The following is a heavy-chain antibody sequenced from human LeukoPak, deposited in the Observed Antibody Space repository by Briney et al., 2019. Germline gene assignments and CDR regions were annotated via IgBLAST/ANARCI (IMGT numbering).Heavy chain of an antibody. CDR3: ARAPDLDIVVVYDAFDI. CDR2: IYPGDSDT. J-gene: IGHJ3*02. D-gene: IGHD2-2*01. CDR1: GYIFTSYW. Sequence: GASLQISCEGSGYIFTSYWIGWVRQLPGKGLEWMGIIYPGDSDTRYSPSFQGQVTISADKSISTAYLQWSSLKASDTVMYYCARAPDLDIVVVYDAFDIWGQGTMVTVSS. V-gene: IGHV5-51*01.